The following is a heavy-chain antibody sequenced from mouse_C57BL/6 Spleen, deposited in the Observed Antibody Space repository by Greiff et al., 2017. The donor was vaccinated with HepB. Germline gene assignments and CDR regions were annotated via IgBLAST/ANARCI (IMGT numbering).Heavy chain of an antibody. V-gene: IGHV3-6*01. CDR2: ISYDGSN. D-gene: IGHD2-3*01. CDR1: GYSITSGYY. J-gene: IGHJ2*01. CDR3: ARGWLLRLYYFDY. Sequence: EVKLMESGPGLVKPSQSLSLTCSVTGYSITSGYYWNWIRQFPGNKLEWMGYISYDGSNNYNPSLKNRISITRDTSKNQFFLKLNSVTTEDTATHDCARGWLLRLYYFDYWGQGTTLTVSS.